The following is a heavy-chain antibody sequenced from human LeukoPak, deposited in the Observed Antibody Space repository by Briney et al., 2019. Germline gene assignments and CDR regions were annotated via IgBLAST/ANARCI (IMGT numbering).Heavy chain of an antibody. CDR1: GFTFSSYW. J-gene: IGHJ5*02. CDR3: AKDVGLSCSPDWFDP. V-gene: IGHV3-74*01. Sequence: GGSLRLSCAASGFTFSSYWMQWVRQTPGKGLIYISRINNDRSSANYADSVRGRFTISRDNAENTLYLQMHSLRAEDTAVYYCAKDVGLSCSPDWFDPWGQGTLVTVSS. D-gene: IGHD3-16*02. CDR2: INNDRSSA.